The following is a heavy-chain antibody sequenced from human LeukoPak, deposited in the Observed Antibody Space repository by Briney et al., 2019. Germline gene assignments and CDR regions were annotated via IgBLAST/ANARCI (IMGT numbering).Heavy chain of an antibody. Sequence: ASVKVSCKVSGYTLTELSMHWVRQAPGKGLKLMGGFDPEDGETIYAQKFQGRVTMTEDTSTDTAYMELSSLRSEDTAVYYCATDSIVVVPAGYYMDVWGKGTTVTVSS. CDR2: FDPEDGET. J-gene: IGHJ6*03. V-gene: IGHV1-24*01. CDR1: GYTLTELS. D-gene: IGHD2-2*01. CDR3: ATDSIVVVPAGYYMDV.